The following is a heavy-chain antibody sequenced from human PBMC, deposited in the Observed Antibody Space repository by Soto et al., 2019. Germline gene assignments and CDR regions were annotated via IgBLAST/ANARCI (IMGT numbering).Heavy chain of an antibody. CDR2: ISGSGSST. V-gene: IGHV3-23*01. CDR1: GFTFSSYA. CDR3: ANLLAFGTADYGMDV. D-gene: IGHD2-2*01. Sequence: PGGSLRLSCAASGFTFSSYAMSWVRQAPGKGLEWVSAISGSGSSTYNADAVKGRFTISRDNAKNTLYLQMNSLRAEDTAVYYCANLLAFGTADYGMDVWGPGTTVTVFS. J-gene: IGHJ6*02.